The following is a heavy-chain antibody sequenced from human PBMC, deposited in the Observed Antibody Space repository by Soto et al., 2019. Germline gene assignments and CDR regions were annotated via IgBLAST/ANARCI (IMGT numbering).Heavy chain of an antibody. V-gene: IGHV1-69*12. D-gene: IGHD6-19*01. CDR2: IIPIFGTA. Sequence: QVQLVQSGAEVKKPGSSVKVSCKASGGTFSSYAISWVRQAPGQGLEWMGGIIPIFGTANYAQKFQCRVTIPAEESTSTAYMELSSLRSEDTAVYYCARLVAVASNAFDIWGQGTMVTVSS. J-gene: IGHJ3*02. CDR1: GGTFSSYA. CDR3: ARLVAVASNAFDI.